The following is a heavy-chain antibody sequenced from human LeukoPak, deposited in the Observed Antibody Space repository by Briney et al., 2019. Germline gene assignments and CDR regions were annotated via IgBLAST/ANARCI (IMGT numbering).Heavy chain of an antibody. V-gene: IGHV1-46*01. J-gene: IGHJ4*02. CDR1: GGTFSSYA. CDR3: ASELYYYGSGSYYKLWSY. Sequence: GSSVKLCCKASGGTFSSYAISWVLQAPGQGLEWMGIINPSGGSTSYAQKFQGRVTMTRDTSTSAVYMELSSLRSEDTAVYYCASELYYYGSGSYYKLWSYWGQGTLVTVSS. D-gene: IGHD3-10*01. CDR2: INPSGGST.